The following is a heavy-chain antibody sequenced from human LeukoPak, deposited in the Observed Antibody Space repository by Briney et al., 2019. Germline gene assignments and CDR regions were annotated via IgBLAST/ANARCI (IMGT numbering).Heavy chain of an antibody. V-gene: IGHV3-30-3*01. CDR1: GFTFRSHT. D-gene: IGHD3-22*01. Sequence: PGGSLRLSCTASGFTFRSHTMHWVRQAPGKGLEWVAVLSYDGTKDYYADSVKGRFTISRDNFKNRLYLQMNSLRPEDTAMYYCTRDRIVVAPFDYWGQGTLVTVSS. J-gene: IGHJ4*02. CDR3: TRDRIVVAPFDY. CDR2: LSYDGTKD.